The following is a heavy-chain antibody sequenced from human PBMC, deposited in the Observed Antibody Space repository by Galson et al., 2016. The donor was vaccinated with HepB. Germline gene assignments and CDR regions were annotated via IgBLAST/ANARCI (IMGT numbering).Heavy chain of an antibody. D-gene: IGHD3-9*01. CDR1: GFTFSSYA. J-gene: IGHJ4*02. CDR3: ARNDILAGYSAFDY. CDR2: IAYDGSNK. V-gene: IGHV3-30*04. Sequence: SLRLSCAASGFTFSSYAMHWVRQVPGKGLQWVALIAYDGSNKFAASVKGRFTISRDNSKNTPSLQMNSLRAEDTAVYYCARNDILAGYSAFDYWGQGTLVTVSS.